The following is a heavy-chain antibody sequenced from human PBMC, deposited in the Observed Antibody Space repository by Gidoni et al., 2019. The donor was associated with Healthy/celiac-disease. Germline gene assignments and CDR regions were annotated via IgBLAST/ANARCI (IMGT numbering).Heavy chain of an antibody. CDR2: ISGSGGRT. D-gene: IGHD6-19*01. J-gene: IGHJ4*02. V-gene: IGHV3-23*04. CDR1: GFPFRIHA. CDR3: AKDLRASSGSTSFDY. Sequence: EVQLVASGGCFVPPRVSLLLLCAAFGFPFRIHAMSWVRQAPGKGLKWDSAISGSGGRTYYADSVKGRFTISRDNSKNTLYLQMNSLRAEDTAVYYCAKDLRASSGSTSFDYWGQGTLVTVSS.